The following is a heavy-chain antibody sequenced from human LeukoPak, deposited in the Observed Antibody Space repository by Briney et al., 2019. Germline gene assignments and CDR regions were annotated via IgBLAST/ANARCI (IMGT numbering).Heavy chain of an antibody. CDR1: GYTFTGYY. CDR2: INPNSGGT. CDR3: ARDRAYCSSTSCPNWFDP. J-gene: IGHJ5*02. D-gene: IGHD2-2*01. V-gene: IGHV1-2*02. Sequence: ASVKVSCKASGYTFTGYYMHWLRQAPGQGLEWMGWINPNSGGTNYAQKFQGRVTMTRDTSISTAYMELSRLRSDDTAVYYCARDRAYCSSTSCPNWFDPWGQGTLVTVSS.